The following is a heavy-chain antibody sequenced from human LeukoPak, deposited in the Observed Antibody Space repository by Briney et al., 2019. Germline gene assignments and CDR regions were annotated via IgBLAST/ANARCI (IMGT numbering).Heavy chain of an antibody. Sequence: GGSLRLSCAASGFTFSDYYMSWIRQAPGKGLEWVSYISSSGSTIYYADSVKGRFTISRDNAKNSLYLQMNSLRAEDTAVYYCATRSYYYYYMDVWGKGTTVTVSS. J-gene: IGHJ6*03. CDR1: GFTFSDYY. V-gene: IGHV3-11*04. D-gene: IGHD3-10*01. CDR3: ATRSYYYYYMDV. CDR2: ISSSGSTI.